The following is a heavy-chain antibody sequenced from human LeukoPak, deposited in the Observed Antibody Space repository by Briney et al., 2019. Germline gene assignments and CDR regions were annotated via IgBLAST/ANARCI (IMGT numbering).Heavy chain of an antibody. Sequence: ASVKVSCKASGYTFTSYGISWVRQAPGQGLEWMGWINAYNGNTNYAQKLQGRVNTTTDTTTSTAYRERRSLRSDDTAVYYCARVRHSSGWFFSIRSLYFDYCGEGTLVSVSS. J-gene: IGHJ4*02. CDR2: INAYNGNT. D-gene: IGHD6-19*01. CDR1: GYTFTSYG. CDR3: ARVRHSSGWFFSIRSLYFDY. V-gene: IGHV1-18*01.